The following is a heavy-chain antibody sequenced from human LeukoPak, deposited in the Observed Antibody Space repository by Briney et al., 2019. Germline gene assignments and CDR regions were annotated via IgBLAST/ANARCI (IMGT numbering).Heavy chain of an antibody. D-gene: IGHD3-22*01. CDR1: GGSISSSSYY. V-gene: IGHV4-39*01. J-gene: IGHJ5*02. Sequence: MSSETLSLTCTVSGGSISSSSYYWGWIRQPPGKGLEWIGSIYYSGSTYYNPSLKSRVTISVDTSKNQFSLKLSSVTAADTAVYYCARHRVHYYDSSGLHHNWFDPWGQGTLVTVSS. CDR2: IYYSGST. CDR3: ARHRVHYYDSSGLHHNWFDP.